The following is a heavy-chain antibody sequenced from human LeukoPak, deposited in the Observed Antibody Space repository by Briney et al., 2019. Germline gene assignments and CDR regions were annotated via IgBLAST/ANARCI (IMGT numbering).Heavy chain of an antibody. CDR2: ISAYNGNT. J-gene: IGHJ4*02. CDR3: ARDGYSSGWAAGAFDY. CDR1: GYTFTSYG. D-gene: IGHD6-19*01. V-gene: IGHV1-18*01. Sequence: ASVKVSCKASGYTFTSYGISWVRQAPGQGLEWMGWISAYNGNTNYAPKLQGRVTMTTDTSTSTAYMELRSLRSDDTAVYYCARDGYSSGWAAGAFDYWGQGTLVTVSS.